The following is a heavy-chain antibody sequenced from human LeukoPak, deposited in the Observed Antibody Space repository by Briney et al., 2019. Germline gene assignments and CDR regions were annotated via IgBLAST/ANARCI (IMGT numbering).Heavy chain of an antibody. CDR2: IRSKADGGTP. D-gene: IGHD2-15*01. J-gene: IGHJ4*02. CDR1: GFSFSDAW. V-gene: IGHV3-15*07. Sequence: GGYLRLSCAASGFSFSDAWMNWVRQAPGKGLEWIGHIRSKADGGTPDYIAPVKGRFTISRDDSKDTLYLQMNSLNTEDTAMYYCTTRSPARYCSDGACYSSADYWGQGTLVTVSS. CDR3: TTRSPARYCSDGACYSSADY.